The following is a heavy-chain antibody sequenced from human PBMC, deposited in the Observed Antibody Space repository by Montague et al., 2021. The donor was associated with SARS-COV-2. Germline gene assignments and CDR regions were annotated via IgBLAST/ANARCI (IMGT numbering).Heavy chain of an antibody. J-gene: IGHJ2*01. V-gene: IGHV4-34*01. CDR2: ISHSGNT. D-gene: IGHD2-8*01. CDR3: ARARIGIRGVGRAGYFDL. Sequence: SETLSLTCAVSGGSLSGNDWSWIRQSPGKGLEWIGEISHSGNTKYNPSLKSRGSISEDTSKNQVSLKLTSVTAADTAVYFCARARIGIRGVGRAGYFDLWGRGTLVTVAS. CDR1: GGSLSGND.